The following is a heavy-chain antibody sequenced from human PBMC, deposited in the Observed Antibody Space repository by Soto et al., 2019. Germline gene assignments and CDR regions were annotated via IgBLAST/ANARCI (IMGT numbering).Heavy chain of an antibody. CDR2: VSAYNGYT. Sequence: QVQLVQSGAEVKKPGASVKVSCKGSGFTFSNYGFNWVRQAPGQGLEWVGWVSAYNGYTKSAQNFQDRLIMTTDTSTNTAYMELRGLRPDDTALYYWAIGTSIAVPEGPWGQGTLVTVSS. CDR1: GFTFSNYG. J-gene: IGHJ4*02. CDR3: AIGTSIAVPEGP. V-gene: IGHV1-18*01. D-gene: IGHD6-19*01.